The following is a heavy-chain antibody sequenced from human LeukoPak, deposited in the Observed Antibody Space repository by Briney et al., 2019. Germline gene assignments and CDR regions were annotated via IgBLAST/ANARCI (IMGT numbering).Heavy chain of an antibody. D-gene: IGHD6-19*01. Sequence: ASVKVSCKASGYTFTSYAMHWVRQAPGQRLEWMGWINAGSGNTKYSQKFQGRVTITRDTSASTAYMELSSLRSEDTAVYYCARAVSSGWYGFDYWGQGTLVTVSS. CDR2: INAGSGNT. J-gene: IGHJ4*02. CDR1: GYTFTSYA. V-gene: IGHV1-3*01. CDR3: ARAVSSGWYGFDY.